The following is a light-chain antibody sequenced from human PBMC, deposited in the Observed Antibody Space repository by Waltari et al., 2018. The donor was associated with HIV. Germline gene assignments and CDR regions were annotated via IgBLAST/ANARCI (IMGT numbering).Light chain of an antibody. CDR1: SPHIGAGYD. Sequence: QSVLTHPPSVSGAPGQRVTISCTGSSPHIGAGYDVHWYQQLPGTAPKLLIYGNSNRPSGVPDRFSGSKSGTSASLAITGLQAEDEADYYCQSYDSSLSGSGVFGGGTKLTVL. CDR3: QSYDSSLSGSGV. J-gene: IGLJ2*01. V-gene: IGLV1-40*01. CDR2: GNS.